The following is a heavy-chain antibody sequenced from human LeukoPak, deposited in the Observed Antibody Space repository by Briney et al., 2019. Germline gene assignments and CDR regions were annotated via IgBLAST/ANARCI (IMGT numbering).Heavy chain of an antibody. D-gene: IGHD4-11*01. CDR3: AKTRFTVTNSFDY. V-gene: IGHV3-23*01. CDR2: ISGSGGST. CDR1: GFTFSSYA. Sequence: GGSLRLSCAASGFTFSSYAMSWVRQAPGKGLEWVSAISGSGGSTYYADSVKGRFTLSRDNSKNMLYLQMNSLRADDTAVYYCAKTRFTVTNSFDYWGQGTLVTVSS. J-gene: IGHJ4*02.